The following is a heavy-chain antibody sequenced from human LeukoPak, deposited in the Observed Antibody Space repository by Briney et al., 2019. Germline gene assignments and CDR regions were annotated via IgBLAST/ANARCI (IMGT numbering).Heavy chain of an antibody. J-gene: IGHJ4*02. CDR3: ARGLRTVVVVPAAITYFDY. CDR2: ISSSGSTI. D-gene: IGHD2-2*02. Sequence: GGPLRLSCAASGFTFSDYYMSWIRQAPGKGLEWVSYISSSGSTIYYADSVKGRFTISRDNAKNSLYLQMNSLRAEDTAVYYCARGLRTVVVVPAAITYFDYWGQGTLVTVSS. V-gene: IGHV3-11*01. CDR1: GFTFSDYY.